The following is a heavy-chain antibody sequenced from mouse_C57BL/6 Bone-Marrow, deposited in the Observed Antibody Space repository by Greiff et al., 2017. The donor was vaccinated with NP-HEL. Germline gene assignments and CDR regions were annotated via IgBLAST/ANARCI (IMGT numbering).Heavy chain of an antibody. D-gene: IGHD1-1*01. V-gene: IGHV5-17*01. J-gene: IGHJ2*01. Sequence: DVKLVESGGGLVKPGGSLKLSCAASGFTFSDYGMHWVRQAPEKGLEWVAYISSGSSTIYYADTVKGRSTISRDNAKNTLFLQMTSLRSEDTAMYYCARDGPYYYGSSYLDYWGQGTTLTVSS. CDR3: ARDGPYYYGSSYLDY. CDR2: ISSGSSTI. CDR1: GFTFSDYG.